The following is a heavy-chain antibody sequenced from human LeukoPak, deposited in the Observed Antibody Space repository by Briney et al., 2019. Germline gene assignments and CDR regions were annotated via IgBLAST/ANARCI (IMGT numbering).Heavy chain of an antibody. Sequence: QSGGSLRLSCAASGFTFSSYAMHWVRQAPGKGLEWVAVISYDGSNKYYADSVKGRFTISRDNSKNTLYLQMNSLGAEDTAVYYCAKEVAIPVAVDAFERWGQGTLVTVSS. V-gene: IGHV3-30-3*01. CDR2: ISYDGSNK. CDR1: GFTFSSYA. D-gene: IGHD6-19*01. CDR3: AKEVAIPVAVDAFER. J-gene: IGHJ3*02.